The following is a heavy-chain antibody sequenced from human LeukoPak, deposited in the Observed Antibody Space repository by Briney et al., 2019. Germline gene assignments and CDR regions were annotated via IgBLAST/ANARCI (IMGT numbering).Heavy chain of an antibody. D-gene: IGHD6-19*01. CDR2: INPNSGGT. CDR3: ARGLGIAVARDLFDY. V-gene: IGHV1-2*02. J-gene: IGHJ4*02. Sequence: ASVKVSCKASGYTFTGYYMHWVRQAPGQGLAWMGWINPNSGGTNYAQKFQGRVTMTRDTSISTAYMELSRLRSDDTAVYYCARGLGIAVARDLFDYWGQGTLVTASS. CDR1: GYTFTGYY.